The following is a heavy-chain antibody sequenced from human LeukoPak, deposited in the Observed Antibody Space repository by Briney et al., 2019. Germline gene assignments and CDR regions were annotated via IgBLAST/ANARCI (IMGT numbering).Heavy chain of an antibody. CDR2: IYHSGST. CDR1: GYSISSGYY. Sequence: PSETLSLTCTVSGYSISSGYYWGWIRQPPGKGLEWIGSIYHSGSTYYNPSLKSRVTISVDTSKNQFSLKLSSVTAADTAVYYCARDPPPYYYDSSGSPPMDYYYYYMDVWGKGTTVTVSS. D-gene: IGHD3-22*01. J-gene: IGHJ6*03. CDR3: ARDPPPYYYDSSGSPPMDYYYYYMDV. V-gene: IGHV4-38-2*02.